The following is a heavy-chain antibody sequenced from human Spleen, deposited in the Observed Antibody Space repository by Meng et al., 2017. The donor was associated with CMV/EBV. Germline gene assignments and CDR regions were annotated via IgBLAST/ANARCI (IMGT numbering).Heavy chain of an antibody. CDR1: GYNFTSYW. Sequence: GESLKISCKGSGYNFTSYWIGWVRQMPGKGLEWMGIIYPGDSDTRYSPSFQGQVTISADKSISTAYLQWSSLKASDTAMYYCARHGCSSTSCHPYYYYGMDVWGQGTTVTVSS. CDR3: ARHGCSSTSCHPYYYYGMDV. J-gene: IGHJ6*02. D-gene: IGHD2-2*01. V-gene: IGHV5-51*01. CDR2: IYPGDSDT.